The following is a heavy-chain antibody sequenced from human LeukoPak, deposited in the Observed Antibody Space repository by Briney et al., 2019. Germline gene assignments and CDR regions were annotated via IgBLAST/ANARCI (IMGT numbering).Heavy chain of an antibody. D-gene: IGHD3-16*01. CDR2: IWYDGSNK. CDR1: RFTFSSYG. V-gene: IGHV3-33*06. Sequence: QAGRSLRLSCAASRFTFSSYGMHWVRQAPGKGLEWVAVIWYDGSNKYYADSVKGRFTISRDNSKNTLYLQMNSLRAEDTAVYYCAKDQGGYFDYWGQGTLVTVSS. CDR3: AKDQGGYFDY. J-gene: IGHJ4*02.